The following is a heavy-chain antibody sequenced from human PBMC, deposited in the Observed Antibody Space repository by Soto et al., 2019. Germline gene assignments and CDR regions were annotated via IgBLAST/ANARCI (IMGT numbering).Heavy chain of an antibody. D-gene: IGHD4-17*01. Sequence: QVQLVQSGAEVKKPGASVKVSCKASGYTFTNYGISWVRQAPGQGLEWMGWISGYNGNTNYAQKLQGRVTMTTDTSTSTGYMALRSLRSDDTAVYYCARDPGYGDYEIDPWGQGTLVTVSS. V-gene: IGHV1-18*01. CDR1: GYTFTNYG. CDR2: ISGYNGNT. CDR3: ARDPGYGDYEIDP. J-gene: IGHJ5*02.